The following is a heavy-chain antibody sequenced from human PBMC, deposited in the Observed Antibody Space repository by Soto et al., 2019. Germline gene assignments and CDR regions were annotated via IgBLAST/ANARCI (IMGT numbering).Heavy chain of an antibody. CDR2: INAGNGDT. Sequence: ASVKVSCKTSGYTFSMHAIHWVRQAPGQGLEWMGWINAGNGDTKYSEKFQDRVAITRDAYASAANMEVRSLRSEDTAIYYCARDEGGWNSIEGGFVKFILDYWGQGSVVTVSS. D-gene: IGHD1-7*01. CDR3: ARDEGGWNSIEGGFVKFILDY. J-gene: IGHJ4*02. V-gene: IGHV1-3*01. CDR1: GYTFSMHA.